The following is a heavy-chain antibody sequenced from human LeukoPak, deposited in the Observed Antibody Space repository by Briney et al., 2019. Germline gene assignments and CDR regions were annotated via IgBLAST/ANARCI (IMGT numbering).Heavy chain of an antibody. Sequence: ASVKVSCKASGYTFTGYYMHWVRQAPGQGLEWMGWINPNSGGTNYAQKFQGRVTMTRDTSISTAYMELSRLRSDDTAVYHCARDYDSSGYYPGGAFDIWGQGTMVTVSS. V-gene: IGHV1-2*02. CDR3: ARDYDSSGYYPGGAFDI. CDR1: GYTFTGYY. J-gene: IGHJ3*02. CDR2: INPNSGGT. D-gene: IGHD3-22*01.